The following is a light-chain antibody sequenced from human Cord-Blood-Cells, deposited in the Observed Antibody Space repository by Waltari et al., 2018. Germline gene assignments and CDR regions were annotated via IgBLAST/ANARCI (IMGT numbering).Light chain of an antibody. J-gene: IGLJ2*01. V-gene: IGLV2-14*01. CDR2: DVS. CDR1: SSDVGDYNY. Sequence: QSALTQPASVSGSPGQPITISCTGTSSDVGDYNYVSCYQQHRPNAPTLMIDDVSNRPSGVSRRFGASKAGNTAPLTISGLHADDAAYYYCSSYTSSSTVVFGGGTKLTVL. CDR3: SSYTSSSTVV.